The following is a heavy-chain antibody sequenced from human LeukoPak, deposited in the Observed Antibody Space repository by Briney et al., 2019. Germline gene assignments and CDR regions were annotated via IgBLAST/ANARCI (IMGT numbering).Heavy chain of an antibody. D-gene: IGHD6-13*01. CDR1: GGSISSSNFY. CDR3: ARAKLGIAAAGTGLGNLYYYYMDV. J-gene: IGHJ6*03. CDR2: IYYSGST. V-gene: IGHV4-39*07. Sequence: PSETLSLTCTVSGGSISSSNFYWGWIRQPPGKGLEWIGSIYYSGSTYYNPSLKSRVTISVDTSKNQFSLKLSSVTAADTAVYYCARAKLGIAAAGTGLGNLYYYYMDVWGKGTTVTISS.